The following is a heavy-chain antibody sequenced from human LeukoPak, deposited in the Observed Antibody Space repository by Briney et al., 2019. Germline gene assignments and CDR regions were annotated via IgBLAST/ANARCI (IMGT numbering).Heavy chain of an antibody. V-gene: IGHV4-34*01. CDR1: GGSISSYY. Sequence: KPSETLSLTCTVSGGSISSYYWSWIRQPPGKGLEWIGEINHSGSTNYNPSLKSRVTISVDTSKNQFSLKLSSVTAADTAVYYCARTHYYDYVWGSYPHIEWGQGTLVTVSS. D-gene: IGHD3-16*02. CDR3: ARTHYYDYVWGSYPHIE. J-gene: IGHJ4*02. CDR2: INHSGST.